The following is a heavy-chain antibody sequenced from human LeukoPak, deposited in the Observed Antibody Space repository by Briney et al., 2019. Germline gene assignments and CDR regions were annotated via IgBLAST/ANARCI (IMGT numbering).Heavy chain of an antibody. CDR1: GGSISSYY. CDR3: ARDGQAATGYYFDY. CDR2: IYTSGST. Sequence: PSETLSLTCTVSGGSISSYYWSWIRQSAGKGLEWTGRIYTSGSTNYNPSLKSRVTMSVDTSKNQFSLKLSSVTAADTAVYCCARDGQAATGYYFDYWGQGTLVTVSS. D-gene: IGHD6-13*01. J-gene: IGHJ4*02. V-gene: IGHV4-4*07.